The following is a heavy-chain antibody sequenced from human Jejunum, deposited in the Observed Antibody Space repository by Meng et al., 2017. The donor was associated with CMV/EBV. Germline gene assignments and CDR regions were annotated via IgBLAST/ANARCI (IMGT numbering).Heavy chain of an antibody. J-gene: IGHJ5*02. V-gene: IGHV4-59*12. CDR3: ARGRWTGGWFDP. CDR2: VHGTRGT. CDR1: GDSISTYF. D-gene: IGHD3/OR15-3a*01. Sequence: CTVSGDSISTYFWTWLRQVPGKGLEWIGYVHGTRGTNYNPSLKSRVTISADTSKNQLSLRLTSVTAADTAVYYCARGRWTGGWFDPWGQGSLVTVSS.